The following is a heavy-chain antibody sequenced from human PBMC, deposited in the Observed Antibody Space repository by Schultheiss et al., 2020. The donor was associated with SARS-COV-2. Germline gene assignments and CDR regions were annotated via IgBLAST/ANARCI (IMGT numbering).Heavy chain of an antibody. CDR3: ARDIRLPAPNWFDP. Sequence: GESLKISCAASGFTFSDYYMSWIRQAPGKGLEWVSYISSSSSTIYYADSVKGRLTISRDNAKNSLYLQVNSLRAEDTAVYYCARDIRLPAPNWFDPWGQGTLVTVSS. J-gene: IGHJ5*02. V-gene: IGHV3-11*01. CDR2: ISSSSSTI. D-gene: IGHD3-3*02. CDR1: GFTFSDYY.